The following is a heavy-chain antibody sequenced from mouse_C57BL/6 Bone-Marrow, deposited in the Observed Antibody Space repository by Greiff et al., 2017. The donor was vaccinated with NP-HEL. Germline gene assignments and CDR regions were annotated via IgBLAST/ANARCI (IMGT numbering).Heavy chain of an antibody. CDR3: AREGYYGSSYEDAMDY. Sequence: EVQLQQSGPELVKPGASVKISCKASGYTFTDYYMNWVKQSHGKSLEWIGDINPNNGGTSYNQKFKGKATLTVDKSSSTAYMELRSLTSEDSAVYYCAREGYYGSSYEDAMDYWGQGTSVTVSS. V-gene: IGHV1-26*01. CDR1: GYTFTDYY. CDR2: INPNNGGT. J-gene: IGHJ4*01. D-gene: IGHD1-1*01.